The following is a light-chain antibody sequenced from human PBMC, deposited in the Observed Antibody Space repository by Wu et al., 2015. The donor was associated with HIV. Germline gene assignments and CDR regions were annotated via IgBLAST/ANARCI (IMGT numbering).Light chain of an antibody. CDR2: GAS. Sequence: EIVMTQSPATLSVSPGERATLSCRASQSVSSNLAWYQQKPGQAPSLLIYGASTRATGIPDRFSGSGSGTEFTLTISSMQSEDFAVFYXQQYNKWPLTFGGGTKV. V-gene: IGKV3-15*01. CDR3: QQYNKWPLT. J-gene: IGKJ4*01. CDR1: QSVSSN.